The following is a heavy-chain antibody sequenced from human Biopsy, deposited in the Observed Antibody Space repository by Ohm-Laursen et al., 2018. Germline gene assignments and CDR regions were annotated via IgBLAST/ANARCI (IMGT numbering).Heavy chain of an antibody. CDR3: ASAGYNPDWNFDL. CDR2: TYKGGNT. Sequence: GTLSLTCPVSGASITSYYWSWIRQPAGKGLEWIGHTYKGGNTNHNPSLKSRVSMSVDTSKNQLSLTLRSVTAADTAVYYCASAGYNPDWNFDLWGRGTRVTVSS. CDR1: GASITSYY. V-gene: IGHV4-4*07. D-gene: IGHD5-24*01. J-gene: IGHJ2*01.